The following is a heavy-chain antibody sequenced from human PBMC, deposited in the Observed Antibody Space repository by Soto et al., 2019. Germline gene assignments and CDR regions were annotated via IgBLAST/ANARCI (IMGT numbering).Heavy chain of an antibody. V-gene: IGHV3-15*07. CDR1: GFTFSNAW. Sequence: GGSLRLSCAASGFTFSNAWMNWVRQAPGKGLEWVGRIKSKTDGGTTDYAAPVKGRFTISRDYSKNTLYLQMNSLKTEDTAVYYCTTWADIVVVPAAIWFDYWGQGTLVTVSS. J-gene: IGHJ4*02. CDR3: TTWADIVVVPAAIWFDY. D-gene: IGHD2-2*01. CDR2: IKSKTDGGTT.